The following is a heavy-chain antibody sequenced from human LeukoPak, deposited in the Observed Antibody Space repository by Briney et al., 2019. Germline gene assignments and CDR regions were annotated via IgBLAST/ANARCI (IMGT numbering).Heavy chain of an antibody. D-gene: IGHD3-10*01. CDR2: IYYSGST. V-gene: IGHV4-59*12. CDR3: ARGLEGYYYGSGSYPYFRY. CDR1: GGSISSYY. J-gene: IGHJ4*02. Sequence: SETLSLTCTVSGGSISSYYWSWIRQPPGKGLEWIAYIYYSGSTDYNPSLKSRVTISLDTSKNQFSLKLSSVTAADTAVYYCARGLEGYYYGSGSYPYFRYWGQETLVTVSS.